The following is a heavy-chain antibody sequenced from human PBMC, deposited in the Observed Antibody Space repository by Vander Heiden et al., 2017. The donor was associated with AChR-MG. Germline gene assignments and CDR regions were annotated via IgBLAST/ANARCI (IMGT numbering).Heavy chain of an antibody. J-gene: IGHJ4*02. CDR1: GFSVSGSA. Sequence: EVQLVESGGGLVQPGGYLTHSCAASGFSVSGSAMHWVRQASGKGLEWVGRIRSKADSYATAYAASVKGRFTISRDDSKNTAYLQMNSLETEDTAVYYCTTRKNTVTTFSWGQGTLVTVSS. CDR2: IRSKADSYAT. V-gene: IGHV3-73*02. CDR3: TTRKNTVTTFS. D-gene: IGHD4-17*01.